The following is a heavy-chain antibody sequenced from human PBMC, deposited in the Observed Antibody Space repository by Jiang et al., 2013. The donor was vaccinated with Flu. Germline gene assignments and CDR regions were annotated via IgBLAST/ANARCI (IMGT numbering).Heavy chain of an antibody. Sequence: YWSWIRQPPRKGLEWIGYIYYSGSTYYNPSLKSRVTISVDTSKNQFSLKLSSVTAADTAVYYCARVVVAARIRRFDPWGQGTLVTVSS. J-gene: IGHJ5*02. V-gene: IGHV4-30-4*01. CDR3: ARVVVAARIRRFDP. CDR1: Y. D-gene: IGHD2-15*01. CDR2: IYYSGST.